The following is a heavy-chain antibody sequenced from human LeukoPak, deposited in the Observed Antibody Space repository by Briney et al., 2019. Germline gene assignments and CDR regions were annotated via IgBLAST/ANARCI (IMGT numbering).Heavy chain of an antibody. V-gene: IGHV1-69*13. CDR3: ASGYGGNSGAFDI. CDR1: GYTFTSYD. CDR2: IIPIFGTA. Sequence: SVKVSCKASGYTFTSYDINWVRQATGQGLEWMGGIIPIFGTANYAQKFQGRVTITADESTSTAYMELGSLRSEDTAVYYCASGYGGNSGAFDIWGQGTMVTVSS. D-gene: IGHD4-23*01. J-gene: IGHJ3*02.